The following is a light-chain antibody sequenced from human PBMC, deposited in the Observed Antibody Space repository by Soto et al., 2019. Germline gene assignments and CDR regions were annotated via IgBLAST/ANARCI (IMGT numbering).Light chain of an antibody. CDR3: ATWDDTLSVVV. CDR1: SSNIQPNF. Sequence: QSVLTQPPSASGTPGQRVTISCSGSSSNIQPNFVYWYQQFPGAAPKLLLYRTDQRPSGVPDRFSGSKSGSSASLAISGLQSEDEADYCCATWDDTLSVVVFGGGTQLTVL. J-gene: IGLJ7*01. CDR2: RTD. V-gene: IGLV1-47*01.